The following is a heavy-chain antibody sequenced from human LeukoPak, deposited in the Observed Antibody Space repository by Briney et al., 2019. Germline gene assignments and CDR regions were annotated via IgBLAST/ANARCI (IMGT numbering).Heavy chain of an antibody. Sequence: SQTLSLTCAVYGGSFSGYYWSWIRQPPGKGLEWIGEINHSGSTNYNPSLKSRVTISVDTSKNQFSLKLSSVTAADTAVYYCARLRVVVPAAKSRYYYYGMDVWGKGTTVTVSS. CDR1: GGSFSGYY. CDR2: INHSGST. V-gene: IGHV4-34*01. J-gene: IGHJ6*04. D-gene: IGHD2-2*01. CDR3: ARLRVVVPAAKSRYYYYGMDV.